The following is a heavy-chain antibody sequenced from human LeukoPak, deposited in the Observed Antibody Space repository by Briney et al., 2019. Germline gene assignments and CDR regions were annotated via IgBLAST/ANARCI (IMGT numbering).Heavy chain of an antibody. V-gene: IGHV3-48*02. J-gene: IGHJ4*02. CDR2: ISSSSSTI. CDR1: GFTFSSYR. D-gene: IGHD4-23*01. CDR3: ARDLDYGGNL. Sequence: GGSLRLSCAAPGFTFSSYRMNWVRQAQGKGLEWVSYISSSSSTIYYADSVKGRFTISRDNAKNSLYLQVNSLRDEDTAVYYCARDLDYGGNLWGQGTLVTVSS.